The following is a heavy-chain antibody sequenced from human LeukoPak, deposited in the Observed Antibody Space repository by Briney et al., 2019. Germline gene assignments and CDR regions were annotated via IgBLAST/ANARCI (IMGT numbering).Heavy chain of an antibody. CDR3: ARALSPDIVVVPAATYGMDV. J-gene: IGHJ6*02. Sequence: ASVKVSCKASGYTFTGYYMHWVRQAPGQGLEWMVWINPNSGGTNYAQKFQGRVTMTRDTSISTAYMELSRLRSDDTAVYYCARALSPDIVVVPAATYGMDVWGQGTTVTVSS. CDR2: INPNSGGT. V-gene: IGHV1-2*02. CDR1: GYTFTGYY. D-gene: IGHD2-2*01.